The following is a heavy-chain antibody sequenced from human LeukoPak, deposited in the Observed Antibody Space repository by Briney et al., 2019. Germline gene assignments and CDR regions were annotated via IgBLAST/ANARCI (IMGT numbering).Heavy chain of an antibody. CDR1: GFTFSSYG. CDR2: ISGSGGST. D-gene: IGHD1-26*01. J-gene: IGHJ4*02. V-gene: IGHV3-23*01. Sequence: PGGTLRLSCAASGFTFSSYGMSWVRQAPGKGLEWVSAISGSGGSTYYADSVKGRFTISRDNSKNTLYLQMNSVRAEDTAVYYCAKGMTRELRGYFDYWGQGTLVTVSS. CDR3: AKGMTRELRGYFDY.